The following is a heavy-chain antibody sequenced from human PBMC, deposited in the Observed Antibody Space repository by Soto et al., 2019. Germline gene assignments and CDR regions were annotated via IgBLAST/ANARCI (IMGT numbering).Heavy chain of an antibody. CDR1: GGSINSDSYY. CDR2: VYYSGST. CDR3: AKSHCSTTNCLSYENPNTCDI. V-gene: IGHV4-39*01. Sequence: QLQLQESGPGQVKPSETLSLTCTVSGGSINSDSYYWGWIRQPPGMGLEWIGSVYYSGSTYYRPCLKSRVTVSVDTSTNQISLKLRSVTAADTAVYYCAKSHCSTTNCLSYENPNTCDIWGRGTKVTVSS. J-gene: IGHJ3*02. D-gene: IGHD2-2*01.